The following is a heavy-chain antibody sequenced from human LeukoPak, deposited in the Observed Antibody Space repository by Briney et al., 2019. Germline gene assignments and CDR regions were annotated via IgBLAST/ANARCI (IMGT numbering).Heavy chain of an antibody. J-gene: IGHJ6*03. CDR1: GGSFSGYY. D-gene: IGHD5-12*01. CDR3: AGAVATITSYYNYYMDV. Sequence: SETLSLTCAVYGGSFSGYYWSWIRQPPGKGLEWIGEINHSGSTNYNPSLKSRVTISVDTSKNQLSLKLSSVTAADTAVYYCAGAVATITSYYNYYMDVWGKGTTVTVSS. V-gene: IGHV4-34*01. CDR2: INHSGST.